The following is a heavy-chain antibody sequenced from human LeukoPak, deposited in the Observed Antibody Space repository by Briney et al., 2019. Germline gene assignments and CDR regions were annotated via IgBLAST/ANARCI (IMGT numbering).Heavy chain of an antibody. Sequence: QPGRSLRLSCAASGFTFSSYAMHWVRQAPGKGLEWVAVISYDGSNKYYADSVKGRFTISRDNSKNTLYLQINSLRAEDTAVYYCARDDIDDSSGYYYNYWGQGTLVTVSS. V-gene: IGHV3-30-3*01. CDR1: GFTFSSYA. CDR3: ARDDIDDSSGYYYNY. D-gene: IGHD3-22*01. CDR2: ISYDGSNK. J-gene: IGHJ4*02.